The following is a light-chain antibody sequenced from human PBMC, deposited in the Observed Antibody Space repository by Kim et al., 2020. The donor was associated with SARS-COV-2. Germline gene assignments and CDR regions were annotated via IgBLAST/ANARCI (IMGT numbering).Light chain of an antibody. V-gene: IGLV2-8*03. J-gene: IGLJ1*01. CDR2: EVY. Sequence: GQSVTIPCPGTSNDVGDYKYVSWYPQQSGKGPRLIIYEVYKRPSGVPDRFFGSKSGNTASLTVSGLRPEDEADYYCSSYTVSDTLVFGTGTKVTVL. CDR1: SNDVGDYKY. CDR3: SSYTVSDTLV.